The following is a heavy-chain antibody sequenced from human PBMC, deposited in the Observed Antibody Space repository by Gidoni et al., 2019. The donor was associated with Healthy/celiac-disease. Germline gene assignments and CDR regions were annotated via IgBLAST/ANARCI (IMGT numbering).Heavy chain of an antibody. V-gene: IGHV4-39*01. D-gene: IGHD2-2*01. CDR3: ARTGEYCSSTSCFFGDYSAFDI. CDR2: IYYSGST. Sequence: QLQLQASGPGLVKPSETLSLTCTVSGGSISSRSYYWGWIRQPPGKGLEWIGSIYYSGSTYYNPSLKSRVTISVDTSKNQFSLKLSSVTAADTAVYYCARTGEYCSSTSCFFGDYSAFDIWGQGTMVTVSS. CDR1: GGSISSRSYY. J-gene: IGHJ3*02.